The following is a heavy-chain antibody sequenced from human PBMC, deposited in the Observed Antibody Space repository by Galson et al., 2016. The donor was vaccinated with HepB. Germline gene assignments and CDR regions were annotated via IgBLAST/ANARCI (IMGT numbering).Heavy chain of an antibody. CDR1: GYTFTSYY. D-gene: IGHD6-19*01. CDR2: INPSGGST. J-gene: IGHJ5*02. CDR3: ARDSRGQAVAGSWNWFDP. Sequence: SVKVSCKASGYTFTSYYIHWVRQAPGQGLEWMGIINPSGGSTSYAQKFQGRVTMTRDTSTSTVYMELSSLRSEDTAVYYCARDSRGQAVAGSWNWFDPWGQGTLVTVSS. V-gene: IGHV1-46*01.